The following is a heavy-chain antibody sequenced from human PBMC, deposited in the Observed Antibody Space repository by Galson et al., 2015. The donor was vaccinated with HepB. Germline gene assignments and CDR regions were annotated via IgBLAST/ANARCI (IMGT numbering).Heavy chain of an antibody. V-gene: IGHV3-48*02. J-gene: IGHJ6*02. CDR3: ARDQDPPYGSGSPYYYYYYGMDV. D-gene: IGHD3-10*01. CDR1: GFTFSSYS. Sequence: SLRLSCAASGFTFSSYSMNWVRQAPGKGLEWVSYISSSSSTIYYADSVKGRFTISRDNAKNSLYLQMNSLRDEDTAVYYCARDQDPPYGSGSPYYYYYYGMDVWGQGTTVTVSS. CDR2: ISSSSSTI.